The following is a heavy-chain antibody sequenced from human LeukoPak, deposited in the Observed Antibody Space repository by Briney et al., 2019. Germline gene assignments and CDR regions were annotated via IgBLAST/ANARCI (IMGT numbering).Heavy chain of an antibody. CDR1: GYTLTELS. CDR2: FDPEDGET. V-gene: IGHV1-24*01. CDR3: ATARKYCYDSSGYYPFDY. J-gene: IGHJ4*02. D-gene: IGHD3-22*01. Sequence: ASVKVSCKVSGYTLTELSMHWVRQAPGKGLEWMGGFDPEDGETIYAQKFQGRVTMTEDTSTDTAYMELSSLRSEDTAVYYCATARKYCYDSSGYYPFDYWGQGTLVTVSS.